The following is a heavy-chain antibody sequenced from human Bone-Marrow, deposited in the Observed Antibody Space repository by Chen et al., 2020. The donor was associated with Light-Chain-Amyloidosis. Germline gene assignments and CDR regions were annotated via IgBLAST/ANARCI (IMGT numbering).Heavy chain of an antibody. J-gene: IGHJ4*02. CDR1: GYTFPNYW. D-gene: IGHD5-12*01. CDR3: AGRRDGYNFDY. Sequence: EVQLEQSGPEVKKPGESLKISCKGSGYTFPNYWIGWVRQMPGKGLEWMGVIYPDDSDARYSPSFEGQVTIAAHKSITTAYLQWRSLKASDTAMYYCAGRRDGYNFDYWGQGTLVTVSS. V-gene: IGHV5-51*01. CDR2: IYPDDSDA.